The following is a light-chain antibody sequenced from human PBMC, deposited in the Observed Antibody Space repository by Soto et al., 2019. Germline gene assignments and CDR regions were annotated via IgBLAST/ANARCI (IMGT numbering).Light chain of an antibody. CDR2: GVN. Sequence: QSALTQPRSVSGSPGQSLTFSCTGTSSDVGAYESVSWYQQHPGKAPKLMIYGVNKRPSGVPDRFSGSKSGNTASLTISGLQAEDEADYYCSSFAGYYNLVFGGGTKLTVL. CDR1: SSDVGAYES. V-gene: IGLV2-11*01. J-gene: IGLJ3*02. CDR3: SSFAGYYNLV.